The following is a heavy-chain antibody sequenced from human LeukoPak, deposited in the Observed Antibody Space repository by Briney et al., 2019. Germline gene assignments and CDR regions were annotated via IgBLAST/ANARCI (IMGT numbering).Heavy chain of an antibody. V-gene: IGHV7-4-1*02. CDR1: GYTFTSYA. J-gene: IGHJ6*03. D-gene: IGHD6-6*01. CDR3: ATHGGSSPTTGYYMDV. CDR2: INTNTGNP. Sequence: GASVKVSCKASGYTFTSYAMNWVRQAPGQGLEWMGWINTNTGNPTYAQGFTGRFAFSLDTSVSTAYLQISSLKAEDTAVYYCATHGGSSPTTGYYMDVWGKGTTVTVSS.